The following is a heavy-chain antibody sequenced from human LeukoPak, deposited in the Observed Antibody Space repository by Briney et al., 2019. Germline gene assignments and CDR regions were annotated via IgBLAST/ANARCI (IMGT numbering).Heavy chain of an antibody. CDR2: ISTYNGNT. D-gene: IGHD1-26*01. J-gene: IGHJ4*02. CDR3: ARGSLSGTHGGGYYFDY. CDR1: GYTFTSYG. V-gene: IGHV1-18*01. Sequence: ASVKVSCKASGYTFTSYGISWVRQAPGQGLEWMGWISTYNGNTNYAKKLQGRVTMTTDTSTSTAYMELRSLRSDDTAVYYCARGSLSGTHGGGYYFDYWGQGTLVTVSS.